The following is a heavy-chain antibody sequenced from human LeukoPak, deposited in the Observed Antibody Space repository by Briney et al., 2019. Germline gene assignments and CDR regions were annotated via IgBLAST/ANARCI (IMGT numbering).Heavy chain of an antibody. Sequence: GESLKISCKGSGYSFTSYWIGWVRQMPGKGLELMGIIYPGDSDTRYSPSFQGQVTISADKSISTAYLQWSSLKASDTAMYYCARGGFLEWLPHYYYYGMDVWGQGTTVTVSS. CDR2: IYPGDSDT. J-gene: IGHJ6*02. CDR3: ARGGFLEWLPHYYYYGMDV. D-gene: IGHD3-3*01. CDR1: GYSFTSYW. V-gene: IGHV5-51*01.